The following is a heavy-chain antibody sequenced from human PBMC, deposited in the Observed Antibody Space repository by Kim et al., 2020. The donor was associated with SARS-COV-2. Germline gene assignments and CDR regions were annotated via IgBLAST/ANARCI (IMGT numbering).Heavy chain of an antibody. CDR3: AKDRGGYDKDYYYGMDV. CDR2: ISCNSGSI. V-gene: IGHV3-9*01. D-gene: IGHD5-12*01. CDR1: GFTFDDYA. Sequence: GGSLRLSCAASGFTFDDYAMHWVRQAPGKGLEWVSGISCNSGSIGYADSVKGRFTISRDNAKNSLYLQMNSLRAEDTALYYCAKDRGGYDKDYYYGMDVWGQGTTVTVSS. J-gene: IGHJ6*02.